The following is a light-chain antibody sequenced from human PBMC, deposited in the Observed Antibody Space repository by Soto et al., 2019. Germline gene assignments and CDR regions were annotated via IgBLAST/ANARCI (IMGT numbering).Light chain of an antibody. J-gene: IGLJ1*01. Sequence: QSALTQPASVSGSPGQSITISCTGTSSDVGSYNLVTWYQHHPGKAPKLIIYEVYKRPSGVSNRFSGSKSGNTASLTISALQAEDEADYYCCSYAGSSTPYVFGTGTKRTVL. CDR2: EVY. CDR1: SSDVGSYNL. V-gene: IGLV2-23*02. CDR3: CSYAGSSTPYV.